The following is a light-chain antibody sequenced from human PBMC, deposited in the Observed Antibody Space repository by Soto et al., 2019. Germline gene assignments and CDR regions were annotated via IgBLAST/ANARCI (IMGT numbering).Light chain of an antibody. V-gene: IGKV3-20*01. J-gene: IGKJ2*01. CDR2: GAS. CDR1: QSVSSSY. CDR3: QQYGGSPWT. Sequence: EIVLTQSPDTLSLSPGERATLSCRASQSVSSSYLAWYQQSPGQAPRLLIYGASSRATGIPDRFSGSGSGTDFTLTISRLEPEDFAVYYCQQYGGSPWTFGQGTKLEIK.